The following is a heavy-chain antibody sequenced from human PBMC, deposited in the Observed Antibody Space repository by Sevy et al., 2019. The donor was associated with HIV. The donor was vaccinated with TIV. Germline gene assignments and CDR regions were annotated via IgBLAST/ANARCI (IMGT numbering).Heavy chain of an antibody. CDR1: GFTFSNSC. D-gene: IGHD2-2*01. CDR3: TRVSRGTDDDY. J-gene: IGHJ4*02. Sequence: GGSLRLSCVASGFTFSNSCMNWVRQAPGKGLEWVANINPGGTEEFYVDSVKGRFIISRDNAKNSLFLQMNSLRAEDTAVYYCTRVSRGTDDDYRGQGTLVTVSS. V-gene: IGHV3-7*01. CDR2: INPGGTEE.